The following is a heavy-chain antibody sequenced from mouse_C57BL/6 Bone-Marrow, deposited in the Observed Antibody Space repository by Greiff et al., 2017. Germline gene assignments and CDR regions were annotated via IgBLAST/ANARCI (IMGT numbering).Heavy chain of an antibody. CDR3: AIYYGNYEYFDV. D-gene: IGHD2-1*01. CDR1: GYTFTDYY. CDR2: IYPGSGNT. Sequence: VQLQQSGAELVRPGASVKLSCKASGYTFTDYYINWVKQRPGQGLEWIARIYPGSGNTYYNEKFKGKATLTAEKSSSTAYMQLSSLTSEDSAVYFCAIYYGNYEYFDVWGTGTTVTVSS. V-gene: IGHV1-76*01. J-gene: IGHJ1*03.